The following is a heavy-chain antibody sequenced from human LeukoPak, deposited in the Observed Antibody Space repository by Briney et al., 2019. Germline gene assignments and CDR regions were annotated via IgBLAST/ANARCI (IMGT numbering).Heavy chain of an antibody. V-gene: IGHV4-39*01. CDR3: ARLNSGSYYIDY. J-gene: IGHJ4*02. CDR1: GGSISSSSYY. Sequence: SETLSLTCTVSGGSISSSSYYWGWIRQPPGKGLEWIGGIYYSGSTYYNPSLKSRATISVDTSKNQFSPKLSSVTAADTAVYYCARLNSGSYYIDYWGQGTLVTVSS. CDR2: IYYSGST. D-gene: IGHD1-26*01.